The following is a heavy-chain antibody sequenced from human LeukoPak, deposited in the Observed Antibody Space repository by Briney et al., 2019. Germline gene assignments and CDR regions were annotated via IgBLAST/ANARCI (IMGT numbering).Heavy chain of an antibody. CDR3: ARPYSDV. Sequence: SETLSLTCAVYGGSFSGYYWSWIRQPPGKGLEWIGEINHSGSTNYNPSLKSRVTISVDTSKNQFSLKLSSVTAADTAVYYCARPYSDVWGKETTVTVSS. CDR1: GGSFSGYY. V-gene: IGHV4-34*01. CDR2: INHSGST. J-gene: IGHJ6*04. D-gene: IGHD2-21*01.